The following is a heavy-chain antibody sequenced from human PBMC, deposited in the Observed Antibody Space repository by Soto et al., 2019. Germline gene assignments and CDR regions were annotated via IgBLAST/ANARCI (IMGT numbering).Heavy chain of an antibody. V-gene: IGHV1-69*13. D-gene: IGHD3-3*01. CDR3: ARRVGLYYDFWSGYSGTRNYYYYGMDV. J-gene: IGHJ6*02. CDR1: GGTFSSYA. Sequence: SVKVSCKASGGTFSSYAISWVRQAPGQGPEWMGGIIPIFGTANYAQKFQGRVTITADESTSTAYMELSSLRSEDTAVYYCARRVGLYYDFWSGYSGTRNYYYYGMDVWGQGTTVTVSS. CDR2: IIPIFGTA.